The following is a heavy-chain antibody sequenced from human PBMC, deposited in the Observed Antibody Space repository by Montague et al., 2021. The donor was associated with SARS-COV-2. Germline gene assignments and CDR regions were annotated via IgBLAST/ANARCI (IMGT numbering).Heavy chain of an antibody. J-gene: IGHJ5*02. D-gene: IGHD5-24*01. Sequence: SETLSLTCAVYGGSFSGYFWSCMRHTPGRGLEWIVGINHGRTADYNTSLKSRVTLSVDTSKAQFSLILTSVTAAGTAGYYCAREGCRGDDYFDPWGQGTLVTVSS. V-gene: IGHV4-34*01. CDR3: AREGCRGDDYFDP. CDR2: INHGRTA. CDR1: GGSFSGYF.